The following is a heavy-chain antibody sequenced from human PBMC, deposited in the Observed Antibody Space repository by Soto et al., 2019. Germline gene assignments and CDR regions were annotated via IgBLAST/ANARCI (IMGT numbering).Heavy chain of an antibody. CDR1: GASINTFY. J-gene: IGHJ4*02. CDR3: ARVPHRVVFDY. CDR2: IHNKGST. Sequence: PSETLSLTCDVSGASINTFYWGWIRQSPGRGLEWIAYIHNKGSTNYNPSLKSRVTISLDMSKNQFSLNLRSVSAADTAVYFCARVPHRVVFDYWGQATLVTVSS. V-gene: IGHV4-59*01. D-gene: IGHD3-22*01.